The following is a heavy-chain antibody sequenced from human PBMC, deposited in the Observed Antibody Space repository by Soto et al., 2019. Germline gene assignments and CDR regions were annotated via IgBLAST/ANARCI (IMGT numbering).Heavy chain of an antibody. CDR2: IFHRGTT. Sequence: QVQLQESGPGLVKPSATXTLTCTVSGASITTXXXXXXXXXXXXXLEWIGYIFHRGTTNYNPSLESRVSMSVDTSKNQFSLTMTSVTAADTAVYYCARTPFRLALGTVLCYFDDWGQGTLVTVSS. V-gene: IGHV4-59*01. CDR3: ARTPFRLALGTVLCYFDD. CDR1: GASITTXX. D-gene: IGHD3-16*01. J-gene: IGHJ4*02.